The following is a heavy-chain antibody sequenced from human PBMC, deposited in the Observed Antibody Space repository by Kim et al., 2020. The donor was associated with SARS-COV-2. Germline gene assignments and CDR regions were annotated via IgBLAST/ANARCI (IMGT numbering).Heavy chain of an antibody. CDR1: GGSFSGYY. CDR2: INHSGST. Sequence: SETLSLTCAVYGGSFSGYYWSWIRQPPGKGLEWIGEINHSGSTNYNPSLKSRVTISVDTSKNQFSLKLSSVTAADTAVYYCARGHVLRFLEWDTRGGRQTSTYYYYYMDVWGKGTTVTVSS. D-gene: IGHD3-3*01. J-gene: IGHJ6*03. V-gene: IGHV4-34*01. CDR3: ARGHVLRFLEWDTRGGRQTSTYYYYYMDV.